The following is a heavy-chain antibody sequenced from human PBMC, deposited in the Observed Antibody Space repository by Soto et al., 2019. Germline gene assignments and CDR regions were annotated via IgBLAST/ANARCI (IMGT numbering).Heavy chain of an antibody. D-gene: IGHD3-10*01. CDR1: GGSIGGVGYS. J-gene: IGHJ4*02. CDR2: MYHSGTF. Sequence: SETLSLTCSVSGGSIGGVGYSWSWIRQPPGGGLEWIGYMYHSGTFLKSPSLKTRLTMSLDMSKNQFSLTLNSMTAADTAVYYVARARFYSGSGNYNHLRFVDWCKGIQITVSS. CDR3: ARARFYSGSGNYNHLRFVD. V-gene: IGHV4-30-2*01.